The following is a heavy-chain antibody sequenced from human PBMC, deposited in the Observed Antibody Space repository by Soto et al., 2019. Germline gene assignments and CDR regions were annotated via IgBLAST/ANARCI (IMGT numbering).Heavy chain of an antibody. CDR1: GFTFSSYS. CDR2: ISSGSDYI. Sequence: EVQLVASGGGLVKPGGSLRLSCAASGFTFSSYSMNWVRQAPGKGLEWVSSISSGSDYIFYADSVKGRFTISRDNAKNSLFLKMNSLTAEYTAVYYCARSPVGDAFNVWGQGTVVTVSS. J-gene: IGHJ3*01. V-gene: IGHV3-21*06. CDR3: ARSPVGDAFNV.